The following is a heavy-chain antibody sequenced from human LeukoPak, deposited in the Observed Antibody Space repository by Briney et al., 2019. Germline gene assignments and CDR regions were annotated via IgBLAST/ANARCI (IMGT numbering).Heavy chain of an antibody. CDR1: GYTFTSYD. CDR2: MNPNSGNT. D-gene: IGHD3-16*01. V-gene: IGHV1-8*03. CDR3: ARVHDPEESAFDI. Sequence: VASVKVSCKASGYTFTSYDINWVRQATGQGLEWMGWMNPNSGNTGYAQKFQGRVTITRNTSISTAYMELSSLRSEDTAVYYCARVHDPEESAFDIWGQGTMVTVSS. J-gene: IGHJ3*02.